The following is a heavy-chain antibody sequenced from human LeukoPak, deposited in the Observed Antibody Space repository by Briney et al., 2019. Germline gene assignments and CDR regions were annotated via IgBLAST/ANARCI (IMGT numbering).Heavy chain of an antibody. CDR1: GYTFTSYG. J-gene: IGHJ4*02. V-gene: IGHV1-18*01. D-gene: IGHD3-10*01. CDR2: ISAYNGNT. Sequence: ASVKVSCKASGYTFTSYGISWVRQAPGQGLEWMGWISAYNGNTNYAQKLQGRVTITADKSTSTAYMELSSLRSEDTAVYYCAREVFTMVRGVREENSPLVDWGQGTLVTVSS. CDR3: AREVFTMVRGVREENSPLVD.